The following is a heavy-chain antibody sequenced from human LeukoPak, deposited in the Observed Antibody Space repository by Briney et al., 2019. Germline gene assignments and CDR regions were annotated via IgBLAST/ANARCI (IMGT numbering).Heavy chain of an antibody. D-gene: IGHD3-10*01. CDR3: ARSSIYGSGSYYLLPPFDY. Sequence: ASVKVSCKASGYTFTGYYMHWVRQAPGQGLEWMGWINPNSGGTNYAQKFQGRVTMTRDTSISTAYMELSRLRSDDTAVYYCARSSIYGSGSYYLLPPFDYWGQGTLVTVSS. CDR2: INPNSGGT. J-gene: IGHJ4*02. V-gene: IGHV1-2*02. CDR1: GYTFTGYY.